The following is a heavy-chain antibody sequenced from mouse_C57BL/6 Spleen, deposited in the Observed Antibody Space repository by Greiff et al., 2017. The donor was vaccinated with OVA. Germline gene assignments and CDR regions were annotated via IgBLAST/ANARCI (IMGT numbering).Heavy chain of an antibody. CDR2: INYDGSST. CDR3: ARRTGTYFDY. V-gene: IGHV5-16*01. J-gene: IGHJ2*01. CDR1: GFTFSDYY. Sequence: EVKLMESEGGLVQPGSSMKLSCTASGFTFSDYYMAWVRQVPEKGLEWVANINYDGSSTYYLDSLKSRFIISRDNAKNILYLQMSSLKSEDTATYYCARRTGTYFDYWGQGTTLTVSS. D-gene: IGHD4-1*01.